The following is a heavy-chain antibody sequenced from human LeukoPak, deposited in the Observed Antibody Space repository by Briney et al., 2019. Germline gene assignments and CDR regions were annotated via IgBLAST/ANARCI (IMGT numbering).Heavy chain of an antibody. V-gene: IGHV1-69*06. CDR3: ARDSSSSRRRFDY. J-gene: IGHJ4*02. Sequence: GASVKVSCKASGGTFSSYAISWVRQAPGQGLEWMGGIIPIFGTANYAQKFQGRVTITADKSTSTAYMELSSLRSEDTAVYYCARDSSSSRRRFDYWGQGTLVTVSS. D-gene: IGHD6-6*01. CDR2: IIPIFGTA. CDR1: GGTFSSYA.